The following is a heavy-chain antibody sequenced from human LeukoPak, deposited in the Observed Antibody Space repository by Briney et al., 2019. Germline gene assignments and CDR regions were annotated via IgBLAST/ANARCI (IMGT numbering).Heavy chain of an antibody. CDR2: IWYDGSNK. Sequence: PGGSLRLSCSASGFTFSSYTMHWVRQAPGKGLEWVAVIWYDGSNKYYADSVKGRFTISRDNSKNTLYLQMNSLRAEDTAVYYCATGGSGRGNYYGMDVWGQGTTVTVSS. D-gene: IGHD6-19*01. V-gene: IGHV3-33*08. CDR3: ATGGSGRGNYYGMDV. CDR1: GFTFSSYT. J-gene: IGHJ6*02.